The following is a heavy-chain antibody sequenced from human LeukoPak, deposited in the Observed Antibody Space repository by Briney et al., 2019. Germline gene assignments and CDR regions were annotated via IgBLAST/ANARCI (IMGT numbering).Heavy chain of an antibody. CDR2: IYSGGST. CDR3: ARAGPIDY. V-gene: IGHV3-53*01. CDR1: GFIVSSKY. Sequence: PGGSLRLSCAASGFIVSSKYMSWVRQAPGKGLEWVSVIYSGGSTYYAASVEGRFTISRDNSKNTVYLQMNNLKVDDTAVHYCARAGPIDYWGQGTLVTVSS. J-gene: IGHJ4*02.